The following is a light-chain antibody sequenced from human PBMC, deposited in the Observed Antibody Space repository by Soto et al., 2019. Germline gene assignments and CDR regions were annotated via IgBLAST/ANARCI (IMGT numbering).Light chain of an antibody. V-gene: IGLV2-14*01. CDR3: FSFTTSNTHV. CDR2: EVS. CDR1: SSDVGAYNY. Sequence: QPVLTQPASVSGSPGQSITISCTGTSSDVGAYNYVSWFQQHPDKAPKLMIYEVSNRPSGVSNRFSGSKSGNAASLTISGLQAEDEAYYFCFSFTTSNTHVFGTGTKVTVL. J-gene: IGLJ1*01.